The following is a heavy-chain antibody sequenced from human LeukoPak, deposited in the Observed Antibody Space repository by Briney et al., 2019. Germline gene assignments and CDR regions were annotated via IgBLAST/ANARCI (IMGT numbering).Heavy chain of an antibody. Sequence: SETLSLTCTVSGGSISSYYWSWIRQPPGKGLEWIGYIYYSGSTNYNPSLKSRVTISVDTSKNQFSLKLSSVTAADTAVYYCARGLRYCSGGSCYSNWFDPWGQGTLVTVSS. CDR2: IYYSGST. V-gene: IGHV4-59*01. D-gene: IGHD2-15*01. CDR1: GGSISSYY. J-gene: IGHJ5*02. CDR3: ARGLRYCSGGSCYSNWFDP.